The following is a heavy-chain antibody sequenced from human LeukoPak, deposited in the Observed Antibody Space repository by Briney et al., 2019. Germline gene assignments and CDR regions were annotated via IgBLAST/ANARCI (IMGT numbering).Heavy chain of an antibody. CDR2: IYYSGST. J-gene: IGHJ1*01. CDR1: GGSISGYY. D-gene: IGHD1-26*01. CDR3: ARGWKGATAEYFQH. Sequence: SETLSLTCTVSGGSISGYYWTWIRQPPGKGLEWIGYIYYSGSTNYNPSLRSRLTISVDTSKNQFSLKLSSVTAADTAVYYCARGWKGATAEYFQHWGQGTLVTVSS. V-gene: IGHV4-59*08.